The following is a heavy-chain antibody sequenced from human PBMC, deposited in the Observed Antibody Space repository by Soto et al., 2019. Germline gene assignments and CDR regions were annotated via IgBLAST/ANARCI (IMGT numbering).Heavy chain of an antibody. V-gene: IGHV3-11*01. CDR3: VRISVRPRAIRTAPGRWYFDL. D-gene: IGHD2-15*01. CDR1: GFSFSDYY. CDR2: ISTSGSNL. J-gene: IGHJ2*01. Sequence: QVQLVESGGGLVKPGGSLRLSCAASGFSFSDYYMSWIRQAPGKGLEWISYISTSGSNLFYADSVKGRFTISRDNARNSLYLQISSLRAEDTAVYYCVRISVRPRAIRTAPGRWYFDLWGRGALATVSS.